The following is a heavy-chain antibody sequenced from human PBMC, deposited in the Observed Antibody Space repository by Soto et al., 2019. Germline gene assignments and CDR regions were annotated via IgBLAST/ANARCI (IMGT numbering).Heavy chain of an antibody. V-gene: IGHV4-59*01. J-gene: IGHJ6*03. Sequence: SITCAVSRGSISSYYRSLIRQPPGKGLEWIGYIYYSGSTNYNPSLKSRVTISVDTSKNQFSLKLSSVTAADTAVYYCARIDVDYYMDVWGKGTTVTVSS. CDR1: RGSISSYY. CDR3: ARIDVDYYMDV. CDR2: IYYSGST. D-gene: IGHD2-15*01.